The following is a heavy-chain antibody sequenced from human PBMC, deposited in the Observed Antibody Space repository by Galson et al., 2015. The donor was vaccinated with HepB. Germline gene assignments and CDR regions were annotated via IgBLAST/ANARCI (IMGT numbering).Heavy chain of an antibody. D-gene: IGHD3-10*01. V-gene: IGHV3-43*01. CDR1: GFTFDDYT. J-gene: IGHJ4*02. CDR3: AEDAERHGGGYSDY. CDR2: ITCDGRST. Sequence: SLRLSCAASGFTFDDYTIHWVRQAPGKGLEWVSLITCDGRSTSYADSVKGRFTITRDNSKNSMYLQMNSLRHEDTAFYYCAEDAERHGGGYSDYWGQGTLVTVSS.